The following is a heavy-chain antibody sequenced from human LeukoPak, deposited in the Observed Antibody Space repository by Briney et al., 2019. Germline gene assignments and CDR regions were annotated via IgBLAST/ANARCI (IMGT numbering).Heavy chain of an antibody. V-gene: IGHV4-34*01. D-gene: IGHD2-15*01. CDR1: SFXXXY. CDR2: TNHSGST. CDR3: ARDPFYCSGGSCMLRAFDI. J-gene: IGHJ3*02. Sequence: SFXXXYWSWIRQPPGKGLEWIGETNHSGSTNYNPSLKSGVTISVDTSTNPFSLKLSSVTAADTAVYYCARDPFYCSGGSCMLRAFDIWGQGTMVTVSS.